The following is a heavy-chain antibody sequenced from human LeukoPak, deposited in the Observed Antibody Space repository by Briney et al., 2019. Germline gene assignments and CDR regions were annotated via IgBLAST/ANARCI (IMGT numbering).Heavy chain of an antibody. CDR2: IYYSGST. Sequence: PSETLSLTCTVSGGSISSSSYYWGWIRQPPGKGLEWIGSIYYSGSTYYNPSLKSRVTISVDTSKNQFSLKLSSVTAADTAVYYCARRIVGATQDYYYYGMDVWGQGTTVTVSS. V-gene: IGHV4-39*07. J-gene: IGHJ6*02. CDR3: ARRIVGATQDYYYYGMDV. D-gene: IGHD1-26*01. CDR1: GGSISSSSYY.